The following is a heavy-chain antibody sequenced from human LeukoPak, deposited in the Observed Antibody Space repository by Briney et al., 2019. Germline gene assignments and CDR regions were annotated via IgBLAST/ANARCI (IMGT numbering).Heavy chain of an antibody. V-gene: IGHV4-38-2*02. J-gene: IGHJ6*03. D-gene: IGHD2-2*01. CDR3: ARVSTIYYYYYYMDV. Sequence: TSETLSLTCTVSGYSIRSGYYWGWIRQPPGKGLEWIGSIYQSGSSYYNPSLKSRVIISVDTSKNKLSLKLNSVTAADTAVYYCARVSTIYYYYYYMDVWGKGTTVTVSS. CDR2: IYQSGSS. CDR1: GYSIRSGYY.